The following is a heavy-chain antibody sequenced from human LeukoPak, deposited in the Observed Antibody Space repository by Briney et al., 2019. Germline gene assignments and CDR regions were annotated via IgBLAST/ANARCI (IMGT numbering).Heavy chain of an antibody. CDR3: ARDSYYYGSGSYAPFDY. V-gene: IGHV3-30-3*01. CDR1: GFTFSSYA. Sequence: GRSLRLSCAASGFTFSSYAMHWVRQAPGKGLEWVAVISYDGSNKYYADSVKGRFTISRDNSKNTLYLQMNSLRAEDTAVYYCARDSYYYGSGSYAPFDYWGQGTLVTVSS. J-gene: IGHJ4*02. CDR2: ISYDGSNK. D-gene: IGHD3-10*01.